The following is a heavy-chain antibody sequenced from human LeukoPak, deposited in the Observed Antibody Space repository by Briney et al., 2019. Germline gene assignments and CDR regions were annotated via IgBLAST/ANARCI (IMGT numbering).Heavy chain of an antibody. CDR1: GGSFSGYY. Sequence: SETLSLTCAVYGGSFSGYYWSWIRQPPGKGLEWIGEINHSGSTNYNPSLKSRVTISVDTSKNQFSLKLSSVTAADTAVYYCARESYGYSNWFDPWGQGTLVTVSS. V-gene: IGHV4-34*01. J-gene: IGHJ5*02. D-gene: IGHD5-18*01. CDR3: ARESYGYSNWFDP. CDR2: INHSGST.